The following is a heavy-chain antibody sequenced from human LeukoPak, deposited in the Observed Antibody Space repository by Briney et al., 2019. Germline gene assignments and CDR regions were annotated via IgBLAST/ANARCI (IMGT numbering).Heavy chain of an antibody. CDR1: GFTFSSYS. J-gene: IGHJ1*01. V-gene: IGHV3-21*01. Sequence: GGSLRLSCAASGFTFSSYSMNWVRQAPGKGLEWVSSISSSSSYIYYADSVKGRFTISRDNAKNSLYLQMNSLRAEDTAVYYCARDWPTIAAAGTIPEYFQHWGQGALVTVSS. D-gene: IGHD6-13*01. CDR2: ISSSSSYI. CDR3: ARDWPTIAAAGTIPEYFQH.